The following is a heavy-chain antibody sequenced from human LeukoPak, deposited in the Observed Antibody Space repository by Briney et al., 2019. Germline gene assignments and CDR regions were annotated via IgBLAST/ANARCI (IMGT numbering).Heavy chain of an antibody. CDR1: GFTFRSHA. V-gene: IGHV3-23*01. Sequence: GESLRLPCVGSGFTFRSHAMSWVRQAPEKGLEFVSGIYENGGTTYYADSVKGRFSISRDNSKNTLYLQMDSLRGEDTAVYYCAKDFRIGYSAHFDYWGQGALVTVSS. J-gene: IGHJ4*02. D-gene: IGHD2-21*01. CDR3: AKDFRIGYSAHFDY. CDR2: IYENGGTT.